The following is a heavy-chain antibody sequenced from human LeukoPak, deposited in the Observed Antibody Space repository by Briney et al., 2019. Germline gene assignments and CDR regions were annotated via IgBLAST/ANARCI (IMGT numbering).Heavy chain of an antibody. J-gene: IGHJ3*02. D-gene: IGHD5-18*01. CDR3: ARDLGYSYAPDAFDI. Sequence: ASVKVSCKASGYTFTSYGISWVRQAPGQGLEWMGWISAYNGNTNYAQKLQGRVTITADKSTSTAYMELSSLRSEDTAVYYCARDLGYSYAPDAFDIWGQGTMVTVSS. CDR2: ISAYNGNT. V-gene: IGHV1-18*01. CDR1: GYTFTSYG.